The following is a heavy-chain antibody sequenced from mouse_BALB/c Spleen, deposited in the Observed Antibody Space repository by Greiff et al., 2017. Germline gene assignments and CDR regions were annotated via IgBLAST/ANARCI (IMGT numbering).Heavy chain of an antibody. CDR3: ARLEITYYAMDY. V-gene: IGHV1-55*01. D-gene: IGHD2-4*01. J-gene: IGHJ4*01. CDR1: GYNFTSYW. CDR2: IYPGSGST. Sequence: QVQLKQPGAELVKPGTSVKLSCKASGYNFTSYWINWVKLRPGQGLEWIGDIYPGSGSTNYNEKFKSKATLTVDTSSSTAYMQLSSLASEDSALYYCARLEITYYAMDYWGQGTSVTVSS.